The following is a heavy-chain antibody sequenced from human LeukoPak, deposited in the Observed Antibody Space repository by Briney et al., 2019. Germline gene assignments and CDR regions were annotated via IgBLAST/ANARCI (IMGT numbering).Heavy chain of an antibody. J-gene: IGHJ4*02. CDR2: ISGSGDRT. CDR1: GFTFSSYA. Sequence: GGSLRLSCAASGFTFSSYAMNWVRQAPGKGLEWVSAISGSGDRTYYGDSVQGRFIISRDNSKNTLYLQMNSLRVEDTAVYYCAKDRPLYGDYAPRWGQGTLVTVSS. D-gene: IGHD4-17*01. CDR3: AKDRPLYGDYAPR. V-gene: IGHV3-23*01.